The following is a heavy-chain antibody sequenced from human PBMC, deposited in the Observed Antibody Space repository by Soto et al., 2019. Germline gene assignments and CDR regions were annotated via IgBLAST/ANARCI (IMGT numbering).Heavy chain of an antibody. CDR3: ARGARGWFDP. CDR2: IYYSGST. D-gene: IGHD3-10*01. CDR1: GGSIISGDYY. V-gene: IGHV4-30-4*01. Sequence: PSAPLYLTCTVSGGSIISGDYYWSWIRQPPGKGLEWIGYIYYSGSTYYNPSLKSRVTISVDTSKNQFSLKLSSVTAADTAVYYCARGARGWFDPWGQGTLVTGSS. J-gene: IGHJ5*02.